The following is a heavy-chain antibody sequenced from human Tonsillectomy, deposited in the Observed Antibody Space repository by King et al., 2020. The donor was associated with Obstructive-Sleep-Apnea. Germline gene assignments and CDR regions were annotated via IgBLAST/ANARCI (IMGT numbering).Heavy chain of an antibody. Sequence: QLVQSGGEVKKTGASVKVSCKASGYRFFDYGISWVRQAPGQGLEWMGWIRDYDGYTSYAQTFQGRVTMTTDRSTNTAYMDLRSLRPDDSAVYYCARFGYCVGDCYSHVFSYYGLDVWGQGTTVTVSS. J-gene: IGHJ6*02. CDR3: ARFGYCVGDCYSHVFSYYGLDV. CDR2: IRDYDGYT. D-gene: IGHD2-21*02. V-gene: IGHV1-18*01. CDR1: GYRFFDYG.